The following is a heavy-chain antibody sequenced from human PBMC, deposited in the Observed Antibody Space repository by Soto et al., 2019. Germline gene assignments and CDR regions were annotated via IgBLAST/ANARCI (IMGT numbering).Heavy chain of an antibody. J-gene: IGHJ6*03. D-gene: IGHD6-13*01. CDR2: ISSSSSYI. Sequence: GGSLRLSCAASGFTFSSYSMNWVRQAPGKGLEWVSSISSSSSYIYYADSVKGRFTISRDNAKNSLYLQMNSLRAEDTAVYYCARAEQQLVPYYYYYMDVWGKGTTVTVSS. CDR3: ARAEQQLVPYYYYYMDV. CDR1: GFTFSSYS. V-gene: IGHV3-21*01.